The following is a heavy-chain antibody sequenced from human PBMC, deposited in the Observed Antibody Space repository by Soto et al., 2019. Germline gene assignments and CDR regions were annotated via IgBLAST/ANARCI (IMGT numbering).Heavy chain of an antibody. V-gene: IGHV3-23*01. CDR2: IRETGNT. CDR3: AKQQMGVIRALDY. CDR1: GFTFSNYA. D-gene: IGHD1-26*01. J-gene: IGHJ4*02. Sequence: EVQILQSGGGLEQPGGSLRLSCAASGFTFSNYAMSWIRQAPGKGLEWVSTIRETGNTYYADSVRGRFATSRDNSENTRYLQMSSLRAEDTVVYYCAKQQMGVIRALDYWGQGTLVTVSS.